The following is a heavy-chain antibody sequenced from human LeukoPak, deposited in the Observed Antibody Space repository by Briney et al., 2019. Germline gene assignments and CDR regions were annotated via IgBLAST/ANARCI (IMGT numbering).Heavy chain of an antibody. D-gene: IGHD4-4*01. CDR2: IRAYNGNT. Sequence: GASVKPSCKASGYTFTSSGISWVRQAPGHRLELLCWIRAYNGNTNYAQKLQGRVSMTTDTSTSTAYMELRSLRSDDTAVSYCARESDSVSAPSTAIYYYYGMDVWGQGTTVTVSS. J-gene: IGHJ6*02. V-gene: IGHV1-18*01. CDR1: GYTFTSSG. CDR3: ARESDSVSAPSTAIYYYYGMDV.